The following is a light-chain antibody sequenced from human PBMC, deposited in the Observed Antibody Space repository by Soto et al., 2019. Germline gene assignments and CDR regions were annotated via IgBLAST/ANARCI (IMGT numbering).Light chain of an antibody. CDR3: QQDNSFSS. V-gene: IGKV1-5*01. CDR1: QSIGKG. Sequence: IQMSQSPSTLSASLGETVTITCRASQSIGKGLAGHQQKPGQAPDLLIHRSSTFQSGVPSRFSGSGSGTEFTLTITTVQPDHSATYFCQQDNSFSSFGQGTRLEI. J-gene: IGKJ2*03. CDR2: RSS.